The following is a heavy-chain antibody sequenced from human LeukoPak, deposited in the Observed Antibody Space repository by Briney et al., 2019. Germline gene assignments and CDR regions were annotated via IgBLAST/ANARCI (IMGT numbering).Heavy chain of an antibody. Sequence: SETLSLTCTVPGGSISSYYWSWIRQPPGKGLEWIGYIYYSGSTNYNPSLKSRVTISVDTSKNQFSLKLSSVTAADTAVYYCARSFTQGLYYWGQGTLVTVSS. J-gene: IGHJ4*02. D-gene: IGHD2/OR15-2a*01. CDR1: GGSISSYY. V-gene: IGHV4-59*01. CDR2: IYYSGST. CDR3: ARSFTQGLYY.